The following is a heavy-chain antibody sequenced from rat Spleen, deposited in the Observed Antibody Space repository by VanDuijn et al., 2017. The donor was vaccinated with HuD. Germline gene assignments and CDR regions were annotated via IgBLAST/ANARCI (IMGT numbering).Heavy chain of an antibody. CDR2: ITTTRGIS. V-gene: IGHV5-31*01. D-gene: IGHD4-6*01. CDR3: TREFWAPDY. Sequence: EVQLVESGGGLVQPGRSMKLSCAASGFTFNNYWMTWIRQAPGKGLVWVASITTTRGISFSPDSVKGRFTISRDDAKSTLYLQMNSLRSEDTATYYCTREFWAPDYWGQGVMVTVSS. J-gene: IGHJ2*01. CDR1: GFTFNNYW.